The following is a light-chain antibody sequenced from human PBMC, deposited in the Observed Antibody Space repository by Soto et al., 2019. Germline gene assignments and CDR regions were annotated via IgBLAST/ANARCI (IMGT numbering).Light chain of an antibody. CDR2: GAS. CDR3: QQSYRTRPT. CDR1: QSIAMY. J-gene: IGKJ3*01. Sequence: DIQMTQSPSSLSASIGDRVTITCRASQSIAMYLNWYQQKPGKAPNLLIFGASSLQSGAPSRFSAGGSGTDFTLTISSLKTEDVATYYCQQSYRTRPTFGPGTKVEIK. V-gene: IGKV1-39*01.